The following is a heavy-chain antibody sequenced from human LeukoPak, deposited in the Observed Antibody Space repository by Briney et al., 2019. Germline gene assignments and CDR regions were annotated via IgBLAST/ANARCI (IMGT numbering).Heavy chain of an antibody. D-gene: IGHD2-2*01. Sequence: PGRSLRLSCAASGFTFDDYAMHWVRQAPGKGLEWVSGISWNSGSIGYADSVKGRFTISRDNAKNSLYLQMNSLRAEDMALYYCAKGLLYCSSTSCLDDAFDIWGQGTMVTVSS. CDR2: ISWNSGSI. V-gene: IGHV3-9*03. J-gene: IGHJ3*02. CDR1: GFTFDDYA. CDR3: AKGLLYCSSTSCLDDAFDI.